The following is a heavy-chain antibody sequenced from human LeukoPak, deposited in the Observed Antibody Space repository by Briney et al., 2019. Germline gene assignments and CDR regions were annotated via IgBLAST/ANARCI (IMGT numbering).Heavy chain of an antibody. CDR3: ARGRFLDSPLSYYFDY. Sequence: GASVKVSCKASGYTFTGYYMHWVRQAPGQGLEWMGWINPNSGGTNYAQKFQGRVTMTRDTSISTAYMELSRLRSDDTAVYYCARGRFLDSPLSYYFDYWRQGTLVTVSS. D-gene: IGHD3-3*01. V-gene: IGHV1-2*02. J-gene: IGHJ4*02. CDR1: GYTFTGYY. CDR2: INPNSGGT.